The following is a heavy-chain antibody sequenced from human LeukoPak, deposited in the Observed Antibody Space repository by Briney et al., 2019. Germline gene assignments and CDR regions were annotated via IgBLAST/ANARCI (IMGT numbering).Heavy chain of an antibody. V-gene: IGHV4-39*07. D-gene: IGHD2-15*01. CDR2: IYYSGST. CDR1: GGSISSYY. Sequence: PSETLSLTCTVSGGSISSYYWGWIRQPPGKGLEWIGSIYYSGSTYYNPSLKSRVTISVDTSKNQFSLKLSSVTAADTAVYYCAREGDIVVVVAATRGTNWFDPWGQGTLVTVSS. J-gene: IGHJ5*02. CDR3: AREGDIVVVVAATRGTNWFDP.